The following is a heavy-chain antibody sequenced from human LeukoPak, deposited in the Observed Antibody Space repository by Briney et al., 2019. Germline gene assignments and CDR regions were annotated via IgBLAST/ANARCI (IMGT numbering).Heavy chain of an antibody. CDR1: GGSFSGYY. V-gene: IGHV4-34*01. J-gene: IGHJ5*02. Sequence: PSETLSLTCAVYGGSFSGYYWSWIRQPPGKGLEWIGSIYYSGSTYYNPSLKSRVTISVDTSKNQFSLKLSSVTAADTAVYYCARDHYSSSNWFDPWGQGTLVTVSS. CDR2: IYYSGST. D-gene: IGHD6-6*01. CDR3: ARDHYSSSNWFDP.